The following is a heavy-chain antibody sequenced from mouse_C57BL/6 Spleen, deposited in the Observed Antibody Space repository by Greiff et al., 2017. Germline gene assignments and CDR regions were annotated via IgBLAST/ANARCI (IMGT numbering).Heavy chain of an antibody. V-gene: IGHV3-6*01. J-gene: IGHJ3*01. CDR1: GYSITRGYY. D-gene: IGHD2-5*01. CDR2: ISYDGSN. CDR3: ARSLYSNSAWFAY. Sequence: EVKLMESGPGLVKPSQSLSLTCSVTGYSITRGYYWNWIRQFPGNKLEWMGYISYDGSNNYNPSLKNRIAITRDTSKNQFFLKCNSVTTEDTATYYCARSLYSNSAWFAYWGQGTLVTVSA.